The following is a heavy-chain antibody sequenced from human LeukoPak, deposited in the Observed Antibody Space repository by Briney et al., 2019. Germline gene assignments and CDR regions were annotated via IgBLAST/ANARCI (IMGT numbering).Heavy chain of an antibody. CDR3: SKDDCVNGICYFDK. V-gene: IGHV3-23*01. J-gene: IGHJ4*02. D-gene: IGHD2-8*01. CDR1: GFTFTSYA. CDR2: ISGSNT. Sequence: PGGSLRLSCAASGFTFTSYAMNWVRQAPGKGLEWVSGISGSNTYYADSVKGRFTISRDSSKNTMYLQMNNLRAEDTAVYYCSKDDCVNGICYFDKWGQGTLVTVSS.